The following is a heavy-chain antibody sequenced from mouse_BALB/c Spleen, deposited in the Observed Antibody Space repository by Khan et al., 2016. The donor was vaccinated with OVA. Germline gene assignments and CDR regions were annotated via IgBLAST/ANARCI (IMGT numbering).Heavy chain of an antibody. CDR1: GYTFTNYG. CDR2: INTYTGEP. CDR3: ARMKPYWYFDL. Sequence: QIQLVQSGPELKKPGETVKISCKASGYTFTNYGMIWVKQAPGKGLKWMGWINTYTGEPTYADDFKGRFAFSLETSASTAYLQINNLKNEDTAKYFCARMKPYWYFDLWGAGTTVTVSS. J-gene: IGHJ1*01. V-gene: IGHV9-3-1*01.